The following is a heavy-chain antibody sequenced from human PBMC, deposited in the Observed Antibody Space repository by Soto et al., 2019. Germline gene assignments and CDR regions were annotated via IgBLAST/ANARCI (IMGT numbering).Heavy chain of an antibody. CDR2: ISVSGGST. Sequence: GGSLRLSCAASGFTFSIYAMSWVRQSPGKGLEWVSAISVSGGSTYYADSVQGRFTISRDNSKNTLYLQMNSLRAEDTAVYYCAKPLKELFVNDYWGQGTRVTVSS. V-gene: IGHV3-23*01. CDR1: GFTFSIYA. J-gene: IGHJ4*02. CDR3: AKPLKELFVNDY. D-gene: IGHD1-26*01.